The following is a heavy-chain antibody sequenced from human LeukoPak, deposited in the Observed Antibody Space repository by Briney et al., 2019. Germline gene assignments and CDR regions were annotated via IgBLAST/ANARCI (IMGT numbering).Heavy chain of an antibody. V-gene: IGHV4-59*01. D-gene: IGHD1-26*01. CDR2: FSYSGST. Sequence: PSETLSLTCSVSGVSISTYYWIWIRQPPAKGLEWMGFFSYSGSTKYNPSLKSRVTMSVDTSKNQFSLKLSSVTAADTAVYYCARMYSGTSYYFDYWGQGTLVTVSS. J-gene: IGHJ4*02. CDR1: GVSISTYY. CDR3: ARMYSGTSYYFDY.